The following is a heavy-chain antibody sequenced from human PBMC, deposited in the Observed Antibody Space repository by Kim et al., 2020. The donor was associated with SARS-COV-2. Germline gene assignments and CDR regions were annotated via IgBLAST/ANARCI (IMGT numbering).Heavy chain of an antibody. V-gene: IGHV4-39*07. CDR1: GGSISSSSYY. J-gene: IGHJ4*02. CDR3: ARGGPITMVRGVIAKPYFDY. D-gene: IGHD3-10*01. CDR2: IYYSGNT. Sequence: SETLSLTCTVSGGSISSSSYYWGWIRQPPGKGLEWIGSIYYSGNTYYNPSLKSRVTISVDTSKKRFSLKLSSVTAADTAVYYCARGGPITMVRGVIAKPYFDYWGQGTLVTVSS.